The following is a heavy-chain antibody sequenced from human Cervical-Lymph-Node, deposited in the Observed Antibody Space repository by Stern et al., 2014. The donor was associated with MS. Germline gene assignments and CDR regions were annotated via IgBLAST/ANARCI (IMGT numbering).Heavy chain of an antibody. Sequence: VQLVESGPGLVKPSETLSLTCTVSGDSISSNYWSWIRQPPGKGLEWIGYIHYSGSTNSNPSLKSRVTISVDTSKNQFSLKLSSVTAADTAVYYCATSLGDYDIVATIAPFDYWGQGALVTVSS. D-gene: IGHD5-12*01. V-gene: IGHV4-59*01. CDR2: IHYSGST. CDR3: ATSLGDYDIVATIAPFDY. CDR1: GDSISSNY. J-gene: IGHJ4*02.